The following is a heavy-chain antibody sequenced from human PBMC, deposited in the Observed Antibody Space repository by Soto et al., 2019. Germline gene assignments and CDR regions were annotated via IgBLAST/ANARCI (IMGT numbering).Heavy chain of an antibody. CDR3: AGEGRGYCSSTSCPGI. J-gene: IGHJ4*02. CDR1: GFTFSSYW. D-gene: IGHD2-2*01. Sequence: EVQLVESGGGLVQPGGSLRLSCAASGFTFSSYWMTWVRQAPGKGLEWVANIKKEGSEKYYVDSVKGRFTISRDNAKNSLYLQMSSLRDEDTAVYYCAGEGRGYCSSTSCPGIWGQGTLVTVSS. CDR2: IKKEGSEK. V-gene: IGHV3-7*01.